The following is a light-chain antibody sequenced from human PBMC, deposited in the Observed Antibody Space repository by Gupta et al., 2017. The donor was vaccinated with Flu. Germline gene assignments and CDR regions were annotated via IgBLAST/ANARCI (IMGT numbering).Light chain of an antibody. J-gene: IGKJ1*01. Sequence: EIVLTQSPGTLSLSPGERATLSCRASQSVRSTLLAWYQQKPGQAPRLLIYGASIRATGVPDRFSGSGSGTDFTLTSSRREPDDFAVYHCQQDSTDWSFGQGTKVEI. CDR3: QQDSTDWS. CDR2: GAS. CDR1: QSVRSTL. V-gene: IGKV3-20*01.